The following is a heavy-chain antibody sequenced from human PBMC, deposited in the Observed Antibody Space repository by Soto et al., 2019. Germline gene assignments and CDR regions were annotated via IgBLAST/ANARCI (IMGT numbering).Heavy chain of an antibody. CDR1: GGTFSSYA. V-gene: IGHV1-69*13. J-gene: IGHJ1*01. D-gene: IGHD3-22*01. Sequence: GASMKVSWKASGGTFSSYAISWVRQAPGQGLEWMGGIIPIFGTANYAQKFQGRVTITADESTSKAYMELSSLRSEDTAVYYCARDGDYLSSGYYYRYFQHWGQGTLVTVSS. CDR2: IIPIFGTA. CDR3: ARDGDYLSSGYYYRYFQH.